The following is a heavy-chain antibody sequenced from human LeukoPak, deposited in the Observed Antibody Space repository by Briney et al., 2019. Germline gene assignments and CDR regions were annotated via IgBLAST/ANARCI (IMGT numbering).Heavy chain of an antibody. CDR1: RFTFSTYS. CDR3: ARDHNWHISYNYYYGMDV. Sequence: GESLRLSCAASRFTFSTYSMNWVRQAPGKGLEWVSYISSDSSTIYYADSVKGRFSISRDSSKNTLFLQMNSLRAEDTAVYYCARDHNWHISYNYYYGMDVWGQGTTVTVSS. J-gene: IGHJ6*02. V-gene: IGHV3-48*01. D-gene: IGHD2-21*01. CDR2: ISSDSSTI.